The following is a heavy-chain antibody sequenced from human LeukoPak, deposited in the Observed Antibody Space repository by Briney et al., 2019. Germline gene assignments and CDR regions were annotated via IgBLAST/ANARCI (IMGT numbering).Heavy chain of an antibody. CDR2: IDPSGGST. V-gene: IGHV1-46*01. J-gene: IGHJ4*02. D-gene: IGHD1-1*01. Sequence: ASVKVSCKASGYTFTNYYIHWVRQAPGHGLEWMGIIDPSGGSTSYAQKFQGRVTMTRDTSISTAYMELSSLRSEDTALYYCARGVATNYWGQGTLVTVSS. CDR1: GYTFTNYY. CDR3: ARGVATNY.